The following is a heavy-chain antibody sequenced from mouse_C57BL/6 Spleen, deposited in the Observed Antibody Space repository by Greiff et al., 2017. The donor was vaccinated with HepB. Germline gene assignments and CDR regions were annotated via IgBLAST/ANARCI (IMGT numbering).Heavy chain of an antibody. V-gene: IGHV14-1*01. J-gene: IGHJ2*01. D-gene: IGHD1-1*01. CDR2: IDPEDGDT. CDR1: GFNIKDYY. Sequence: EVQLQQSGAELVRPGASVKLSCTASGFNIKDYYMHWVKQRPEQGLEWIGRIDPEDGDTEYAPKFQGKATMTADTSSNTAYLQLSSLTSEDTAVYYCTTVREGYGSYYFDYWGQGTTLTVSS. CDR3: TTVREGYGSYYFDY.